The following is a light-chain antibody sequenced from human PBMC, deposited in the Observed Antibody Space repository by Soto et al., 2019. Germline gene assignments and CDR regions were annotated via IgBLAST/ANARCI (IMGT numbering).Light chain of an antibody. CDR1: SGDVGGYNH. CDR2: EVS. Sequence: QALLNQPPSVSGSPGQSITLFCPGTSGDVGGYNHVSWYQQHPGKAPKLMIYEVSKRPSGVPDRFSGSKSGNTASLTVSGLQAEDEADYYCSSYAGSNNLGVFGTGTKVTVL. CDR3: SSYAGSNNLGV. J-gene: IGLJ1*01. V-gene: IGLV2-8*01.